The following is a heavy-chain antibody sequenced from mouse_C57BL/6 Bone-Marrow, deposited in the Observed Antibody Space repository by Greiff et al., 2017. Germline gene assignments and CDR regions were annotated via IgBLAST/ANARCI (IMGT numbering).Heavy chain of an antibody. D-gene: IGHD1-1*01. V-gene: IGHV5-12-2*01. CDR1: GFTFSSYT. CDR2: ISNGGGST. J-gene: IGHJ4*01. CDR3: ARHYYGSSYYAMDY. Sequence: DVKLQESGGGLVQPGGSLKLSCAASGFTFSSYTMSWVRQTPEKRLEWVAYISNGGGSTYYPDTVKGRFTIYSDNAKNSLYLQMSSLKSEDTAMYYCARHYYGSSYYAMDYWGQGTSVTVSS.